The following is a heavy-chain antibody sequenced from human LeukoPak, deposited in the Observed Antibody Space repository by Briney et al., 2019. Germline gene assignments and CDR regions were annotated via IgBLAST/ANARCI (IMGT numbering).Heavy chain of an antibody. CDR1: GYTFTNYY. CDR3: ARQEDSSGYYYYY. V-gene: IGHV1-46*01. J-gene: IGHJ4*02. D-gene: IGHD3-22*01. Sequence: ASVKVSCKASGYTFTNYYMHWVRQAPGQGLEWMGIINPSGGYTTYAQKFQGRVTMARDTSTSTVSMELSSLRSEDTAVYFCARQEDSSGYYYYYWGQGTLVTVSS. CDR2: INPSGGYT.